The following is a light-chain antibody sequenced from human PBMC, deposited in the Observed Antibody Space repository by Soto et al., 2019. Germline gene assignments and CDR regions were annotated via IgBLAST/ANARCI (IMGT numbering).Light chain of an antibody. J-gene: IGKJ5*01. Sequence: EIVITQSPSTLSVSPGERATLSCRASQSVSTNLAWYQQKPGQAPRLLIYGASNRATGIPARFSGSGSGTDFTLTISSLAPEDFAVYYCQQRSNWPITFGQGTRLEIK. CDR1: QSVSTN. CDR2: GAS. V-gene: IGKV3-11*01. CDR3: QQRSNWPIT.